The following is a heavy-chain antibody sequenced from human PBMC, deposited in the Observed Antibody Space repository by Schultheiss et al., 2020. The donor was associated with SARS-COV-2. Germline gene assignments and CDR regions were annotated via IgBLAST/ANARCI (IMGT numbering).Heavy chain of an antibody. CDR2: ISYDGSNK. J-gene: IGHJ4*02. CDR1: GFTFSSYA. CDR3: ATATCDRGITCSHDS. Sequence: GGSLRLSCAASGFTFSSYAMHWVRQAPGKGLEWVAVISYDGSNKYYADSVKGRFTISRDNAKNTLYLEMNSLRAEDSAVYYCATATCDRGITCSHDSWGQGTLVTVSS. V-gene: IGHV3-30*14. D-gene: IGHD2-2*01.